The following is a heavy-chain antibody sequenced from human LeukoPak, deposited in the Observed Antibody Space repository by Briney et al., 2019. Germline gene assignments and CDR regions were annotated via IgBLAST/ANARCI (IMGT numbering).Heavy chain of an antibody. CDR1: GGSISNYY. CDR2: VYSSGST. CDR3: ARHYCGGDCYSRWYFDL. D-gene: IGHD2-21*02. J-gene: IGHJ2*01. Sequence: SETLSLTCTVSGGSISNYYWSWIRQPAGKGLEWIGRVYSSGSTNYNPSLRSRVTMSVDTSKNQFSLKLSSVTAADTAVYYCARHYCGGDCYSRWYFDLWGRGTLVTVSS. V-gene: IGHV4-4*07.